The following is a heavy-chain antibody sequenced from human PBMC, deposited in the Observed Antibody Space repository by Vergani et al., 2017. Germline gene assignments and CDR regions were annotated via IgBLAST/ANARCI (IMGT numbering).Heavy chain of an antibody. CDR3: ARDSMVRGGSRYGMDV. J-gene: IGHJ6*02. D-gene: IGHD3-10*01. CDR2: IYSGGSST. CDR1: GFTFSSYA. Sequence: EVQLLESGGGLVQPGGSLRLSCAASGFTFSSYAMSWVRQAPGKGLEWVSVIYSGGSSTYYADSVKGRFTISRDNSKNSLYLQMNSLRAEDTAVYYCARDSMVRGGSRYGMDVWGQGTTVTVSS. V-gene: IGHV3-23*03.